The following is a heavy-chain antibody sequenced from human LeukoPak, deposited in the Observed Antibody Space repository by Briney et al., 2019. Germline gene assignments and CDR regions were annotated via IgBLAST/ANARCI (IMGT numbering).Heavy chain of an antibody. CDR2: IYHSGST. Sequence: SQTLSLTCAVSGGSISSGGYSWSWIRQPPGKGLEWIGYIYHSGSTYYNPSLKSRVTISVDRSKNQFSLKLSSVTAADTAVYYCARGEMTTHYGMDVWGQGTTVTVSS. J-gene: IGHJ6*02. D-gene: IGHD4-11*01. CDR1: GGSISSGGYS. CDR3: ARGEMTTHYGMDV. V-gene: IGHV4-30-2*01.